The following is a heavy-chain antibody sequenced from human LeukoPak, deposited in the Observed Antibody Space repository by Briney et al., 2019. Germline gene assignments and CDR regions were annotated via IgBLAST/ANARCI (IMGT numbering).Heavy chain of an antibody. V-gene: IGHV4-4*09. J-gene: IGHJ6*02. Sequence: SETLSLTCTVSGGSLNGYYWGWIRQPPGKGLECIGYIHSSEGTAHDASLKSRLTISLDTSKNQFSLRLRSVTAADTAVYFCARNRGSHRYYYGLDVWGQGTTVTVSS. CDR1: GGSLNGYY. CDR3: ARNRGSHRYYYGLDV. D-gene: IGHD1-26*01. CDR2: IHSSEGT.